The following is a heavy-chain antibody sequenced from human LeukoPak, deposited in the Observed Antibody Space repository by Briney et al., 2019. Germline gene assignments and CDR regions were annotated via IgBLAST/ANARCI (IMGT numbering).Heavy chain of an antibody. CDR3: ASRDGGKLLWFGEPYYFDY. V-gene: IGHV4-34*01. CDR2: INHRGPT. D-gene: IGHD3-10*01. Sequence: SETLSLTCAVYGGSFTGYYWSWIRQPPGKGLEWIGEINHRGPTNYNPSPKSRVTISVDTSKNQFSLKLSSVTAADTAVYYCASRDGGKLLWFGEPYYFDYWGQGTLATVSS. J-gene: IGHJ4*02. CDR1: GGSFTGYY.